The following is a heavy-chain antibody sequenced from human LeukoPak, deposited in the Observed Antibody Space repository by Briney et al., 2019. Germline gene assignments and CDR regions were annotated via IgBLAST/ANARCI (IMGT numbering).Heavy chain of an antibody. J-gene: IGHJ5*02. CDR2: ISSNTNGGAT. CDR1: GFTWSNAW. D-gene: IGHD3/OR15-3a*01. V-gene: IGHV3-15*01. CDR3: TWLSGIRS. Sequence: GGSLRLYCAASGFTWSNAWMSWLRHAPGNGLEWVGRISSNTNGGATEYAGTVKGRCTVSSDEAKKEVYRQINSVKTEDTGMYSWTWLSGIRSWGQGTLLSVSS.